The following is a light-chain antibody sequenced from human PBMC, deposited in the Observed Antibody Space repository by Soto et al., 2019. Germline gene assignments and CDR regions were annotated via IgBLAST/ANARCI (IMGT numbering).Light chain of an antibody. Sequence: IVLTQSPATLSLSPGERATLSCRASQSVSTYLAWYQQKSGQAPRHLIYDVSKRATGIPPRFSGSGAGTDFTLTISSLEPEDSATYYCQQRRSSLTFGGGTKVEIK. CDR1: QSVSTY. J-gene: IGKJ4*01. CDR3: QQRRSSLT. V-gene: IGKV3-11*01. CDR2: DVS.